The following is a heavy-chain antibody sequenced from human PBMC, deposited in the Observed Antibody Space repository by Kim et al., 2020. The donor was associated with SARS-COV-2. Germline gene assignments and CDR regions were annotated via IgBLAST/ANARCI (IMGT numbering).Heavy chain of an antibody. J-gene: IGHJ3*01. Sequence: GGSLRLSCAASGFTFDDYAMHWVRQAPGKGLEWVSGINWNSGDIGYADSVKGRFTISRDNAKNSLYLEMNSLRAEDTALYYCAKSFGTDSYYPFHLWGRGTMVTVSS. D-gene: IGHD3-22*01. CDR2: INWNSGDI. CDR1: GFTFDDYA. CDR3: AKSFGTDSYYPFHL. V-gene: IGHV3-9*01.